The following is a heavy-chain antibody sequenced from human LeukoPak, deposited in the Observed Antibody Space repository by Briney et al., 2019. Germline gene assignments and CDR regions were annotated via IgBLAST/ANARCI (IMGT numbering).Heavy chain of an antibody. J-gene: IGHJ4*02. CDR1: GGSISSYY. CDR3: ARWGSIAVERFDY. V-gene: IGHV4-59*01. D-gene: IGHD6-6*01. Sequence: SETLSLTCTVSGGSISSYYWSWIRQPPGKGLEWIGYIYYTGSTNYNPSLTSRVNISVDTSKNQFSLNLTSVTAADTAVYYCARWGSIAVERFDYWGQGTLVTVSS. CDR2: IYYTGST.